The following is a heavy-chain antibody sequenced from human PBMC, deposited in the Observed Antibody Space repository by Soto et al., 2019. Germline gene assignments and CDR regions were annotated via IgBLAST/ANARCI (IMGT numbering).Heavy chain of an antibody. CDR1: GFTFSSYA. V-gene: IGHV3-74*01. Sequence: GGSLRLSCEDSGFTFSSYAMNWVRQAPGKGLVWLSRLCHDGTIAIYSDSVKGRFSISRGIAKNTLYLQMTSLRAEDAAIYYCGRTFRDGLLGLDPWGQGTLVTVSS. CDR3: GRTFRDGLLGLDP. CDR2: LCHDGTIA. D-gene: IGHD3-16*01. J-gene: IGHJ5*02.